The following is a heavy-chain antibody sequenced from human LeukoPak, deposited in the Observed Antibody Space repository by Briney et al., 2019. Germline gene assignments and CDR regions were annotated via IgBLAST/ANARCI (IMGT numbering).Heavy chain of an antibody. D-gene: IGHD6-19*01. CDR3: ARAVRVVAAAGTSRGIAVAGYYFDY. CDR2: INPNSGGT. Sequence: GASVKVSCKASGYTFTGYYMHWVRQAPGQGLEWMGWINPNSGGTNYAQKFQGRVTMTRDTSISTAYMELSRLRSDDTAVYYCARAVRVVAAAGTSRGIAVAGYYFDYWGQGTLVTVSS. V-gene: IGHV1-2*02. J-gene: IGHJ4*02. CDR1: GYTFTGYY.